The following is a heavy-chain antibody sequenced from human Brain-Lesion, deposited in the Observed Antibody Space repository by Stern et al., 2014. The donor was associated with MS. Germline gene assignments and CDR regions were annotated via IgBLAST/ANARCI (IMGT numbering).Heavy chain of an antibody. D-gene: IGHD3-22*01. V-gene: IGHV3-9*01. CDR2: INWNSGSL. CDR1: GFTFDDFA. J-gene: IGHJ4*02. CDR3: TKDSGYFSGLFDS. Sequence: EVQLVESGGGLVQPGRSLRLSCAASGFTFDDFAMHWVRQALGKGLEWVSGINWNSGSLAYADSVKGRFSISRDSAKNSLFLQMNSLRPEDTALYYCTKDSGYFSGLFDSWGQGTLVTVSS.